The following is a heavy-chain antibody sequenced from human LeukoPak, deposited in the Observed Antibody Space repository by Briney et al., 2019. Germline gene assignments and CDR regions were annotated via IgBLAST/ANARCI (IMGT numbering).Heavy chain of an antibody. CDR2: IYPGDSDT. Sequence: GESLKISCKGPGYSFSSYWITWVRQLPGKGLEWMGIIYPGDSDTRYSPSFQGQVTISADKSISTAYLQWSSLKASDTAMYFCARLSVVGATISYYDYWGQGTLVTVSS. CDR1: GYSFSSYW. J-gene: IGHJ4*02. V-gene: IGHV5-51*01. CDR3: ARLSVVGATISYYDY. D-gene: IGHD1-26*01.